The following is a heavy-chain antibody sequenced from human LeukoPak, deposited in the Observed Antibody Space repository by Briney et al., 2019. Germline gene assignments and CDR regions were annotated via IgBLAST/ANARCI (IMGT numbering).Heavy chain of an antibody. V-gene: IGHV4-59*01. Sequence: SETLSLTCTVSGGSISSYYWSWIRQPPGKGLEWIGYIYYSGSTNYNPSLKSRVTISVDTSKNQFSLKLSSETAAGTAVYYCARGTIAAAGRYNWFDPWGQGTLVTVSS. CDR2: IYYSGST. CDR1: GGSISSYY. D-gene: IGHD6-13*01. J-gene: IGHJ5*02. CDR3: ARGTIAAAGRYNWFDP.